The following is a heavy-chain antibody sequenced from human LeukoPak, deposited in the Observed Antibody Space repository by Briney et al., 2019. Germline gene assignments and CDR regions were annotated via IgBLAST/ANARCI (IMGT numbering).Heavy chain of an antibody. J-gene: IGHJ4*02. D-gene: IGHD3-22*01. CDR1: GITLSNYG. CDR2: ISDSGGRT. Sequence: GESLRLSCAVSGITLSNYGMSWVRQAPGKGLEWVAGISDSGGRTNYADSVKGRFTISRDNPKNTLYLQMDSLRAEDTAVYFCAKRGVVIRVILVGFHKEAYYFDSWGQGALVTVSS. V-gene: IGHV3-23*01. CDR3: AKRGVVIRVILVGFHKEAYYFDS.